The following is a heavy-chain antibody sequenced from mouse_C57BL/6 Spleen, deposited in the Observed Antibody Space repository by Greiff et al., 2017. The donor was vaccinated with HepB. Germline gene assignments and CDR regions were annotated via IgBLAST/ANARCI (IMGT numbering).Heavy chain of an antibody. J-gene: IGHJ4*01. D-gene: IGHD2-5*01. Sequence: EVQGVESGPELVKPGASVKIPCKASGYTFTDYNMDWVKQSHGKSLEWIGDINPNNGGTIYNQKFKGKATLTVDKSSSTAYMELRSLTSEDTAVYYCARSFYYSNYDAMDYWGQGTSVTVSS. V-gene: IGHV1-18*01. CDR3: ARSFYYSNYDAMDY. CDR1: GYTFTDYN. CDR2: INPNNGGT.